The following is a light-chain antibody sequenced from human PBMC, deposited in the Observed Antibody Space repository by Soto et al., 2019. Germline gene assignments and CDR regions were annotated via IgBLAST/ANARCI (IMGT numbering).Light chain of an antibody. CDR2: DAS. V-gene: IGKV3-11*01. J-gene: IGKJ4*01. CDR3: QQRTNWPTLT. CDR1: QSVGIN. Sequence: EIVLTQSPATLSLSPGERATLSCRASQSVGINLAWYQQKPGQAPRLLINDASNRATGIPARFSGSGSGTDFSLTISSLEPEDSGVYDCQQRTNWPTLTFGGGTKVEIK.